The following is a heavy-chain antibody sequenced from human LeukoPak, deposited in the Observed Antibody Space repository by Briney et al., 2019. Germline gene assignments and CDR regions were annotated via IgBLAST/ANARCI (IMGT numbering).Heavy chain of an antibody. CDR2: IIPIFGTA. D-gene: IGHD6-13*01. J-gene: IGHJ6*02. V-gene: IGHV1-69*13. CDR1: GGTFSSYA. Sequence: ASVKVSCTASGGTFSSYAISWVRQAPGQGLEWMGGIIPIFGTANYAQKFQGRVTITADESTSTAYMELSSLRSEDTAVYYCARDRRIAAAGYYYYGMDVWGQGTTVTVSS. CDR3: ARDRRIAAAGYYYYGMDV.